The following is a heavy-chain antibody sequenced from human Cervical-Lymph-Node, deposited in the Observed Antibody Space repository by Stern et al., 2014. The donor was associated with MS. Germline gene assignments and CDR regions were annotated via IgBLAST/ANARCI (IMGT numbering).Heavy chain of an antibody. J-gene: IGHJ4*02. Sequence: EVQLVESGGGEVQSGGSLRLSCVASALAFSTYWMNWVRQAPGKGLQWVANTNQAGSEKYYVDSVKGRFTISRDNAKKSLYLQMNNLRSEDTAVYYCANGGTTWNWGQGTLVTVSS. CDR3: ANGGTTWN. CDR2: TNQAGSEK. CDR1: ALAFSTYW. V-gene: IGHV3-7*03. D-gene: IGHD1-1*01.